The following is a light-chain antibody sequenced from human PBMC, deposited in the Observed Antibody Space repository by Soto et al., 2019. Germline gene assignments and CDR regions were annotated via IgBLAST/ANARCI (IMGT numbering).Light chain of an antibody. Sequence: QSVLTQPRSVSGSPGQSVTVSCTGTSRDVGIYNYVSWYQQRPGTAPKDMIYDVTKRPSGVPDRFSGSKSANTASLTIAGHQADDEADYYCCSYAGNYTLLFGGGTDLTVL. CDR1: SRDVGIYNY. V-gene: IGLV2-11*01. CDR2: DVT. CDR3: CSYAGNYTLL. J-gene: IGLJ2*01.